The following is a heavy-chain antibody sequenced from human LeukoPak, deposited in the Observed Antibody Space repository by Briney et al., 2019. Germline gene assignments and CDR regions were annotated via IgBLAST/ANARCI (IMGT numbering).Heavy chain of an antibody. CDR1: GFSFSSYT. J-gene: IGHJ4*02. D-gene: IGHD4-23*01. CDR3: AGEGYGGNSAGFDY. CDR2: ISGSGGST. V-gene: IGHV3-23*01. Sequence: GGSLRLSCAASGFSFSSYTMNWVRQAPGKGLEWVSAISGSGGSTYYADSVKGRFTISRDNSKNTLYLQMNSLRAEDTAVYYCAGEGYGGNSAGFDYWGQGTLVTVSS.